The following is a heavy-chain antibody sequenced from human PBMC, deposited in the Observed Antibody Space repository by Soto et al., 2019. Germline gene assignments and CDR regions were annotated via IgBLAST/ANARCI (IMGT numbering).Heavy chain of an antibody. CDR3: AGGRAAAGTGRDY. CDR1: GGSISSGGYY. D-gene: IGHD6-13*01. V-gene: IGHV4-31*03. Sequence: QVQLQESGPGLVKPSQTLSLTCTVSGGSISSGGYYWSWIRQHPGKGLEWIGYIYHSGSTYYNPSPNSRVTXSXEXTKNQFALKLSSVTAADTAVYYCAGGRAAAGTGRDYWGQGTLGTVSS. J-gene: IGHJ4*02. CDR2: IYHSGST.